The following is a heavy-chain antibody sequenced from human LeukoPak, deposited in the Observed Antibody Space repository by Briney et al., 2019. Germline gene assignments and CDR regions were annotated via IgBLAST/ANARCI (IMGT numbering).Heavy chain of an antibody. Sequence: ASVKVSCKASGYTFTGYYMHWVRQAPGQGLEWMGWINPNSGGTNYAQKFQGRVTMTRDTSISTAYMELSRLRSDDTAVYYCARNPGGYSYGRGPNWFDPWGQGTLVTVSS. CDR2: INPNSGGT. D-gene: IGHD5-18*01. J-gene: IGHJ5*02. V-gene: IGHV1-2*02. CDR1: GYTFTGYY. CDR3: ARNPGGYSYGRGPNWFDP.